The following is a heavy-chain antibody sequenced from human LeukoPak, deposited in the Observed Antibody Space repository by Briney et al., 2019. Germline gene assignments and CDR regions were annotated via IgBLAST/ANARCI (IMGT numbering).Heavy chain of an antibody. CDR1: GFTFSHYG. V-gene: IGHV3-23*01. CDR3: AKLGRIY. J-gene: IGHJ4*02. CDR2: ISVSGGST. D-gene: IGHD2-15*01. Sequence: GGSLRLSCAASGFTFSHYGMTWVRQAPGKGLEWVSAISVSGGSTYYADSVKGRFTISRDNSKNTLYLQMNSLRAEDTAIYYCAKLGRIYWGQGTLVTVSS.